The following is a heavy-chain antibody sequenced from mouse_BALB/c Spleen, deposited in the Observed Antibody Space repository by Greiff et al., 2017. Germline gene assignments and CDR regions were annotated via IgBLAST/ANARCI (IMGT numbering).Heavy chain of an antibody. CDR2: INPGSGGT. Sequence: QVQLQQSGAELVRPGTSVKVSCKASGYAFTNYLIEWVKQRPGQGLEWIGVINPGSGGTNYNEKFKGKATLTADKSSSTAYMQLSSLTSDDSAVYFCARSEGNFDYWGQGTTLTVSS. CDR3: ARSEGNFDY. J-gene: IGHJ2*01. V-gene: IGHV1-54*01. CDR1: GYAFTNYL.